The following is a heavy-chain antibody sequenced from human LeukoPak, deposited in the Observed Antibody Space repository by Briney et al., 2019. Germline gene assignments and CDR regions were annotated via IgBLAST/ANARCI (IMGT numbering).Heavy chain of an antibody. J-gene: IGHJ4*02. V-gene: IGHV4-30-2*01. CDR2: IYHTGST. CDR1: GDSISSGDYY. CDR3: ARQVIGHFDY. Sequence: SQTLSLTCTVSGDSISSGDYYWSWIRQPPGKGLEWIGYIYHTGSTYYNPSLKSRVTISVDTSKNHFSLRLTSVTAADAAVYYCARQVIGHFDYWGQGTLVTVSS.